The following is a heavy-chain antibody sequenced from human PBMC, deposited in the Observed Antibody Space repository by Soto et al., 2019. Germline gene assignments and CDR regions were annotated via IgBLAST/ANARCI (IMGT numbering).Heavy chain of an antibody. J-gene: IGHJ6*02. D-gene: IGHD1-26*01. Sequence: ASVKVSCKASGYTFTSYYMHWVRQAPGQGLEWMGIINPSGGSTSYAQKFQGRVTMTRDTSTSTVYMELSSLRSEDTAVYYCARVGSGGSYFYYYGMDVWGQGTTVTVSS. V-gene: IGHV1-46*01. CDR2: INPSGGST. CDR3: ARVGSGGSYFYYYGMDV. CDR1: GYTFTSYY.